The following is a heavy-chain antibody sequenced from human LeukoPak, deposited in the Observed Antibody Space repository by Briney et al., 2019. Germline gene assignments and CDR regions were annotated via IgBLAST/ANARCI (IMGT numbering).Heavy chain of an antibody. V-gene: IGHV3-53*01. CDR1: GFTVSSNY. CDR2: LYSGGST. J-gene: IGHJ6*02. D-gene: IGHD3-10*01. CDR3: ARGVVRGVPFHGDV. Sequence: PGRSLRLSCAASGFTVSSNYMSWVRQAPGKGLEWVSVLYSGGSTYYADSVKGRFTISRDNSNNTLYLQMNSLRPEDTAIYYCARGVVRGVPFHGDVWGQGTTVTVSS.